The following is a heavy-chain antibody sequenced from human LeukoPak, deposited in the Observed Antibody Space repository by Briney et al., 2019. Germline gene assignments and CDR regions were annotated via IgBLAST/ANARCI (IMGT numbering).Heavy chain of an antibody. CDR3: ATPGGFGDYFGY. J-gene: IGHJ4*02. CDR1: VYTLTELS. D-gene: IGHD3-10*01. Sequence: ASVNVSCKVSVYTLTELSMHWVRQAPGKGLEWMGGFDPEDGETIYAQKFQGRVTMTEDTSTDTAYMELSSLRSEDTAVYYCATPGGFGDYFGYWGQGTLVTVSS. V-gene: IGHV1-24*01. CDR2: FDPEDGET.